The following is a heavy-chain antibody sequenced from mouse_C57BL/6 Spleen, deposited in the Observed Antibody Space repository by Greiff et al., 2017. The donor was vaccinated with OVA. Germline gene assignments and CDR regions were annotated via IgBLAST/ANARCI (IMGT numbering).Heavy chain of an antibody. V-gene: IGHV1-54*01. CDR1: GYAFTNYL. J-gene: IGHJ3*01. CDR2: INPGSGGT. D-gene: IGHD2-3*01. Sequence: QVQLQQSGAELVRPGTSVKVSCKASGYAFTNYLIEWVKQRPGQGLEWIGVINPGSGGTNYTEKFKGKATLTADKSSSTAYMQLSSLTSEDSAVYFCARRYDYWGQGTLVTVSA. CDR3: ARRYDY.